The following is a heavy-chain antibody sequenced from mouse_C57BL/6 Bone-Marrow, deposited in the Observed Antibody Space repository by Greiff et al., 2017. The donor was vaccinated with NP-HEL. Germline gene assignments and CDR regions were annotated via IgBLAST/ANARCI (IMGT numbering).Heavy chain of an antibody. J-gene: IGHJ2*01. Sequence: QVQLKQPGAELVKPGASVKMSCKASGYTFTSYWITWVKQRPGQGLEWIGDIYPGSGSTNYNEKFKSKATLTVDKSSSTAYMQLSSLTSEDSAVYYCARILYGSDYWGQGTTLTVTS. CDR2: IYPGSGST. D-gene: IGHD1-1*01. CDR3: ARILYGSDY. CDR1: GYTFTSYW. V-gene: IGHV1-55*01.